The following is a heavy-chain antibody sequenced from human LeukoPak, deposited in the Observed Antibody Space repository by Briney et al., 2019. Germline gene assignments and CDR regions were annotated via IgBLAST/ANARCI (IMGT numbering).Heavy chain of an antibody. V-gene: IGHV4-30-4*01. Sequence: PPETLSLTCAVSGYSISSGDHYWTWIRQPPGGGLEWMGFITLYSDTTSYNPSLKSRLMISIDTSKNQFSLTLTSVTAADTAVYFCARGFGYDFADYWGQGILVTVSS. CDR1: GYSISSGDHY. CDR2: ITLYSDTT. J-gene: IGHJ4*02. CDR3: ARGFGYDFADY. D-gene: IGHD2-2*01.